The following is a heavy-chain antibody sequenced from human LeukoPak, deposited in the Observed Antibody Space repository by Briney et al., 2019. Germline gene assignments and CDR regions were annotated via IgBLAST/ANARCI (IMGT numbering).Heavy chain of an antibody. V-gene: IGHV1-2*02. J-gene: IGHJ4*02. Sequence: ASVKVSCKASGYTFTGYYMHWVRQAPGQGLEWMGWINPNSGGTNYAQKFQGRVTMTRDTSISTAYMELSRLRSDDTAVYYCARDKDAISLYYYDSSGYYPGYWGQGTLVTVSS. CDR3: ARDKDAISLYYYDSSGYYPGY. D-gene: IGHD3-22*01. CDR2: INPNSGGT. CDR1: GYTFTGYY.